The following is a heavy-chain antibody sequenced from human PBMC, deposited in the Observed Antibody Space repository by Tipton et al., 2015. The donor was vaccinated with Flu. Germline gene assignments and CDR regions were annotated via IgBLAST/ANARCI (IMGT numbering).Heavy chain of an antibody. J-gene: IGHJ4*02. CDR3: ARSGRLAEYY. CDR2: VHYSEGA. Sequence: TLSLTCTVSGTSITSYVWTWIRQPPGKGLEWIGYVHYSEGANYNTSLKSRVTMSVDTSKNHVSLNLMSVTAADTAVYYCARSGRLAEYYWGQGTLVTVSS. CDR1: GTSITSYV. D-gene: IGHD3-9*01. V-gene: IGHV4-59*08.